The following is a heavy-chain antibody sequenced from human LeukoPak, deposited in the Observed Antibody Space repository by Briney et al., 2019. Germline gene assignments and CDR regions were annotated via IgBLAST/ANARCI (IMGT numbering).Heavy chain of an antibody. J-gene: IGHJ4*02. CDR1: GFTFSSDW. CDR2: INGGGSNI. CDR3: ASEL. Sequence: GGSLRLSCAASGFTFSSDWMHWVRQVPGKGLVWVSRINGGGSNINYAESVKGRFIISRDNAKNTLYLQMNSLRAEDTAVYYCASELWGQGTLVTVSS. V-gene: IGHV3-74*01.